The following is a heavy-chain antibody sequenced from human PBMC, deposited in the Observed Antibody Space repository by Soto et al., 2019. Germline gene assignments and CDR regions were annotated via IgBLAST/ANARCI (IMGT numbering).Heavy chain of an antibody. CDR1: GFSFSSYG. CDR2: ISYDGSNK. CDR3: AKEVLRSYPTPYGMDV. Sequence: GALRLSCAASGFSFSSYGMHWVRQAPGKGLEWVAVISYDGSNKYYADSVKGRFTISRDNSKNTLYLQMNSLRAEDTAVYYCAKEVLRSYPTPYGMDVWGQGTTVTVSS. D-gene: IGHD1-26*01. V-gene: IGHV3-30*18. J-gene: IGHJ6*02.